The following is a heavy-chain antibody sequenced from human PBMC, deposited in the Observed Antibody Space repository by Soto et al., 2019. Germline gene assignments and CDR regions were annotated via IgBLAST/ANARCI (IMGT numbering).Heavy chain of an antibody. CDR3: ARDLTYYDSSATAGAFDI. D-gene: IGHD3-22*01. J-gene: IGHJ3*02. V-gene: IGHV4-59*01. CDR1: GGSISSYY. CDR2: IYYSGST. Sequence: SETLSLTCTVSGGSISSYYWSWIRQPPGKGLEWIGYIYYSGSTNYNPSLKSRVTISVDTSKNQFSLKLSSVTAADTAVYYCARDLTYYDSSATAGAFDIWGQGTMVTVSS.